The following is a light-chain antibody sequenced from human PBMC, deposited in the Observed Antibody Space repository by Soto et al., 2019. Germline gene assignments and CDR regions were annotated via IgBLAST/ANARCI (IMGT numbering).Light chain of an antibody. CDR2: EVT. Sequence: QSALTQPAAVSGSPGQSITISCTGSSSDVGSYDLVSWYQQHPGKAPKLMIYEVTKRPSGVSNRFSGSKSGNTASLTISGLQADDEADYYCSSYAGSTTFVVFGGGTKLTVL. V-gene: IGLV2-23*02. CDR3: SSYAGSTTFVV. CDR1: SSDVGSYDL. J-gene: IGLJ2*01.